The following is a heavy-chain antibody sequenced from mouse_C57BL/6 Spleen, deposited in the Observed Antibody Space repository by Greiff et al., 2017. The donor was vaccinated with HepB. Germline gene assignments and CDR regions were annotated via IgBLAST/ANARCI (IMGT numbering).Heavy chain of an antibody. Sequence: QVQLQQPGAELVKPGASVKLSCKASGYTFTSYWMHWVKQRPGQGLEWIGMIHPNSGSTNYNEKFKSKATLTVDKSSSTAYMQLSSLTSEDSAVYYCARSGDGYPWFAYRGQGTLVTVSA. CDR2: IHPNSGST. J-gene: IGHJ3*01. CDR3: ARSGDGYPWFAY. CDR1: GYTFTSYW. D-gene: IGHD2-3*01. V-gene: IGHV1-64*01.